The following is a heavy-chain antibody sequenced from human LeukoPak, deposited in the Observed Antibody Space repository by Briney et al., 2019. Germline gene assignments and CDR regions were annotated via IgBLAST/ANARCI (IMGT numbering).Heavy chain of an antibody. J-gene: IGHJ6*02. CDR2: IGSDNKP. D-gene: IGHD3-10*01. Sequence: GGSLRLSCEASGFTFSAYAMTWVRRAPGQGLEWVSSIGSDNKPHYSEPVKGRFAISRDSSKSMLFLQLNSLRAEDTALYYCARDLHYYAAMDVWGQGTTVTVSS. CDR1: GFTFSAYA. V-gene: IGHV3-23*01. CDR3: ARDLHYYAAMDV.